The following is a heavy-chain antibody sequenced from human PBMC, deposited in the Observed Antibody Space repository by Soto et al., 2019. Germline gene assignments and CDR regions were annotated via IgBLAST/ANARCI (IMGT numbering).Heavy chain of an antibody. CDR1: SASIISEQR. V-gene: IGHV4-4*02. D-gene: IGHD6-19*01. J-gene: IGHJ4*02. CDR3: ARSFGWYAIDQ. CDR2: IHHSGST. Sequence: QMQLQESGPGLVKPSETLSLTCAVSSASIISEQRWSWVRQPPGKGLEWIGEIHHSGSTNNNPSLRGRGTMSVDKSKNQFSLNLNSLTAADTAVYYCARSFGWYAIDQWGQGTLVIVSS.